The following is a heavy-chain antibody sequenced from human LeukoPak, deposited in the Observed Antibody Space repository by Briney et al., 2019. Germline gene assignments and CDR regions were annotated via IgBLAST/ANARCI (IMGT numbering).Heavy chain of an antibody. Sequence: GGTLRLSCAASGFTFDDYAMHWVRHAPGKGLEWVSGISWNSGRIGYADSVKGRFTISRDNAKNSLYLQMNSLRVEDAALYYCAKDFYRLGEFDAFDNWGQGTMVTVSS. CDR1: GFTFDDYA. D-gene: IGHD3-16*01. V-gene: IGHV3-9*01. J-gene: IGHJ3*02. CDR2: ISWNSGRI. CDR3: AKDFYRLGEFDAFDN.